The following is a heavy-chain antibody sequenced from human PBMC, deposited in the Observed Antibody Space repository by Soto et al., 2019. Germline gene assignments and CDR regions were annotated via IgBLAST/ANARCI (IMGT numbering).Heavy chain of an antibody. D-gene: IGHD2-15*01. CDR1: GGSVNSGHYY. Sequence: NPSETLSLTCTVSGGSVNSGHYYWSWVRQHPGKGLEWLGNIYFSGSTYYNPSLASRITMSVDTSESQFSLKLASVTAADTAVYYCARLSVVLAVFEYWGQGALVTVSS. J-gene: IGHJ4*02. V-gene: IGHV4-31*03. CDR2: IYFSGST. CDR3: ARLSVVLAVFEY.